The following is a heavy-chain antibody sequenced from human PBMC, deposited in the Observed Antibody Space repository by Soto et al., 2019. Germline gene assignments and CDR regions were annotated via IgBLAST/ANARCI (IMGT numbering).Heavy chain of an antibody. CDR3: AKDGKITMIVVVTTVLDY. J-gene: IGHJ4*02. V-gene: IGHV3-30*18. Sequence: GGSLRLSCAASGFNFSRHGMHWVRQAPGKGLEWVAVMSYDGSDKYYADSVKGRFTISRDNSKNTLYLQMNSLRAEDTAVYYCAKDGKITMIVVVTTVLDYGGQGTLVTVPS. D-gene: IGHD3-22*01. CDR2: MSYDGSDK. CDR1: GFNFSRHG.